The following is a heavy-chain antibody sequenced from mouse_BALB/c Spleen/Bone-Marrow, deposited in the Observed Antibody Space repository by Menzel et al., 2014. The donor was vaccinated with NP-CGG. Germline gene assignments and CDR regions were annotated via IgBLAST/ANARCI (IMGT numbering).Heavy chain of an antibody. CDR3: ARHHRYAYYFDY. CDR2: IHPNSGNT. J-gene: IGHJ2*01. CDR1: GYTFTNSR. V-gene: IGHV1S130*01. D-gene: IGHD2-14*01. Sequence: QVQLQQSGSVLVRPGASVKLSCKASGYTFTNSRIHWAKQRPGQGLEWIGEIHPNSGNTNYSEKFKGKATLTVDTSSSTAYVDLSSLTSEDSAVYYCARHHRYAYYFDYWGQGTTLTVSS.